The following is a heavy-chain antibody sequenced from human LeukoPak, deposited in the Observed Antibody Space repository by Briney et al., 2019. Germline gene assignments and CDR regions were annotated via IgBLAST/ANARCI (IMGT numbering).Heavy chain of an antibody. CDR3: ARAEGYYYYGMDV. CDR1: GGSFSGYY. J-gene: IGHJ6*02. V-gene: IGHV4-34*01. Sequence: SETLSLTCAVYGGSFSGYYWSWIRQPPGKGLEWTGEINHSGSTNYNPSLKSRVTISVDTSKNQFSLKLSSVTAADTAVYYCARAEGYYYYGMDVWGQGTTVTVSS. CDR2: INHSGST.